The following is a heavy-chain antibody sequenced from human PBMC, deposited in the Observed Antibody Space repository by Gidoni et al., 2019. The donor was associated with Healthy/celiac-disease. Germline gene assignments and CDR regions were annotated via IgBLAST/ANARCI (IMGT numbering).Heavy chain of an antibody. CDR3: ARGLVSWKYYYDSSGYYYRD. J-gene: IGHJ4*02. D-gene: IGHD3-22*01. CDR1: GGSFSGYY. CDR2: INHSGST. Sequence: QVQLQQWGAGLLKPSETLSLTCAVYGGSFSGYYWSWIRQLPGKGLEWIGEINHSGSTNYNPSLKSRVTISVDTSKNQFSLKLSSVTAADTAVYYCARGLVSWKYYYDSSGYYYRDWGQGTLVTVSS. V-gene: IGHV4-34*01.